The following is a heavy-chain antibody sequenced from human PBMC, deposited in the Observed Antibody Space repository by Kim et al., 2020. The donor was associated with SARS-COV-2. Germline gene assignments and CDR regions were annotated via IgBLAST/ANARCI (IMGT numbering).Heavy chain of an antibody. CDR3: TRGSSYYDSSGFDY. CDR1: GFTFGDYT. Sequence: GGSLRLSRTSSGFTFGDYTMSWFRQAPGKGLEWVGFIRSKGYGGTTEYAASVKGRFNISRDDSKSIAYLQMNSLKTEDTAVYYCTRGSSYYDSSGFDYWGQGTLVTVST. V-gene: IGHV3-49*03. CDR2: IRSKGYGGTT. D-gene: IGHD3-22*01. J-gene: IGHJ4*02.